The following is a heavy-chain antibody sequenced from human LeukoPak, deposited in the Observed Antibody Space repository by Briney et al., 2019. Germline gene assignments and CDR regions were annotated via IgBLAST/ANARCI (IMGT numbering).Heavy chain of an antibody. Sequence: GGSLRLSCSASGFTISSYWMHWVRQAPGKGLVWVSRINPAGSVTNHADSVRGRFTISRDTATNTLYLERNSLRAEDTAVYYCSRDFVGAEDYWGQGTLVTVS. J-gene: IGHJ4*02. D-gene: IGHD3-16*01. CDR2: INPAGSVT. CDR1: GFTISSYW. CDR3: SRDFVGAEDY. V-gene: IGHV3-74*01.